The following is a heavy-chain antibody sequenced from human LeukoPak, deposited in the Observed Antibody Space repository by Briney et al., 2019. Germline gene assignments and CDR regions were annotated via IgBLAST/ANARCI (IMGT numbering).Heavy chain of an antibody. CDR3: ANLDAFHDYGDY. J-gene: IGHJ4*02. V-gene: IGHV4-39*01. Sequence: PSETLSLTCTVSGGSISSSSYYWGWIRQPPGKGLEWIGSIYYSGSTYYNPSLKSRVTISVDTYKNQFSLKLSSVTAADTAVYYCANLDAFHDYGDYWGQGTLVTVSS. CDR2: IYYSGST. CDR1: GGSISSSSYY.